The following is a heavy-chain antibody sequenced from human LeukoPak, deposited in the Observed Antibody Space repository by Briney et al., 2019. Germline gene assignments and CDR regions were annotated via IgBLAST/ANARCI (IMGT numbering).Heavy chain of an antibody. D-gene: IGHD6-13*01. CDR1: GGSISNYY. J-gene: IGHJ4*02. CDR3: ARRVFQQQLAFDY. V-gene: IGHV4-4*07. CDR2: IYTSGST. Sequence: IPSETLSLTCTVSGGSISNYYWSWIRQPAGKGLEWIGRIYTSGSTNFNPSLKSRVTMSLDTSKNQFSLKLSSVTAADTAVYYCARRVFQQQLAFDYWGQGTLVTVSS.